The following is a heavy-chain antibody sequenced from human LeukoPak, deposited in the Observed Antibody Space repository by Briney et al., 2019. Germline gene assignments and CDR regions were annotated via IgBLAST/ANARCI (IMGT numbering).Heavy chain of an antibody. J-gene: IGHJ6*04. Sequence: GGSLRLSCAASGFTFSSYAMHWVRQAPGKGLEWVSYISSSGSTIYYADSVKGRFTISRDNAKNSQYLQMNSLRAEDTAVYYCAELGITMIGGVWGKGTTVTISS. CDR3: AELGITMIGGV. V-gene: IGHV3-48*03. D-gene: IGHD3-10*02. CDR2: ISSSGSTI. CDR1: GFTFSSYA.